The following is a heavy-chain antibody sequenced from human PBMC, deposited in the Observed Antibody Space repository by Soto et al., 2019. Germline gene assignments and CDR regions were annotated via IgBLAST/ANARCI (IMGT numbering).Heavy chain of an antibody. V-gene: IGHV1-18*01. CDR2: ISAYNGNT. Sequence: QVQLVQSGAEVKKPGASVKVSCKASGYTFTSYGISWVRQAPGQGLEWMGWISAYNGNTNYAQKLQGRVTMTTDTSTSTAYMERRSLRSDDTAVYYGASCYYESSGSYYFDYWGQGTLVTVSS. CDR1: GYTFTSYG. J-gene: IGHJ4*02. D-gene: IGHD3-22*01. CDR3: ASCYYESSGSYYFDY.